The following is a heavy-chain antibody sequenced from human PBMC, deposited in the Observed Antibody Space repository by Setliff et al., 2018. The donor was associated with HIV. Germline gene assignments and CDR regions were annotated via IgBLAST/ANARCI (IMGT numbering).Heavy chain of an antibody. J-gene: IGHJ6*03. V-gene: IGHV4-34*01. CDR2: INHSRRT. Sequence: SETLSLTCAVYGGSFSGFYWNWIRQAPGKGLEWLGEINHSRRTKYNPSLKSRVTISVDTSKNQFSLKLSSVTAADTAFYYCARGFSGDYLFTGYLDVWGKGTTVTV. CDR1: GGSFSGFY. D-gene: IGHD3-22*01. CDR3: ARGFSGDYLFTGYLDV.